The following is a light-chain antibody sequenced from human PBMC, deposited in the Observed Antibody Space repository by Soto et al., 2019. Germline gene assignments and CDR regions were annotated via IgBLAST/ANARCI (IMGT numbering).Light chain of an antibody. CDR3: ASYKTRSTYV. J-gene: IGLJ1*01. V-gene: IGLV2-14*01. CDR1: SRDIGFFNY. CDR2: EVT. Sequence: QSALTQPASVSGSPGQSITVSCTGTSRDIGFFNYVSWYQQYPGNAPKLIIFEVTNRPSGVSHRFSGSKSGNTASLTISGLQAEDGADYFCASYKTRSTYVFGSGTKVTVL.